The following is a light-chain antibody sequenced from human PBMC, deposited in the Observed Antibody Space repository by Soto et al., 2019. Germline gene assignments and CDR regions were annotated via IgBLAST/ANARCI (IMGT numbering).Light chain of an antibody. J-gene: IGLJ2*01. CDR1: SSDVGGYNY. CDR3: SSYAGSLVV. Sequence: QSALTQPPSASGSPGQSVTISCTGTSSDVGGYNYVSWYQQHPGKAPKLMIYEVSKRPSGVPDRFSGSKSGNTASLTVSGLQAEDEADYYCSSYAGSLVVFGGGIKVTVL. CDR2: EVS. V-gene: IGLV2-8*01.